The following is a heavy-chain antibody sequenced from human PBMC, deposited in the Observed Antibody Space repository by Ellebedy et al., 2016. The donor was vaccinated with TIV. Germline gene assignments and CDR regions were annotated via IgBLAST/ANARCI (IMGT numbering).Heavy chain of an antibody. J-gene: IGHJ6*02. CDR3: ARRRITMVRGVPVEMDV. V-gene: IGHV4-39*07. CDR2: IYYSGST. D-gene: IGHD3-10*01. Sequence: SETLSLXXTVSGGSISSSSYYWGWIRQPPGKGLEWIGSIYYSGSTYYNPSLKSRVTISVDTSKNQFSLKLSSVTAADTAVYYCARRRITMVRGVPVEMDVWGQGTTVTVSS. CDR1: GGSISSSSYY.